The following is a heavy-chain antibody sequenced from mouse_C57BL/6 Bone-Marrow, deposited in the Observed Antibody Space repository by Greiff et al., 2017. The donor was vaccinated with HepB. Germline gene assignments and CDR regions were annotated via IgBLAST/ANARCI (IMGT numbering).Heavy chain of an antibody. V-gene: IGHV1-18*01. CDR3: ARSDEYSNYPAWFAY. CDR1: GYTFTDYN. J-gene: IGHJ3*01. CDR2: INPNNGGT. D-gene: IGHD2-5*01. Sequence: LVEPGASVKIPCKASGYTFTDYNMDWGKQSHGKSLEWIGDINPNNGGTIYNQKFKGKATLTVDKSSSTAYMELRSLTSEDTAVYYCARSDEYSNYPAWFAYWGQGTLVTVSA.